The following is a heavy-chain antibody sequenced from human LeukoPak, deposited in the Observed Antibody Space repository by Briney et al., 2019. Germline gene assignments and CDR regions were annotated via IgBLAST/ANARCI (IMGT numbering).Heavy chain of an antibody. D-gene: IGHD2-15*01. CDR2: ISSSSSYI. J-gene: IGHJ4*02. CDR3: ARPTRYCSGGSCMDY. V-gene: IGHV3-21*01. Sequence: GGSLRLSCAASGFTFSSYSMNWVRQAPGKGLEWVSSISSSSSYIYYADSVKGRFTISRDDAKNSLYLQMNSLRAEDTAVYYCARPTRYCSGGSCMDYWGQGTLVTVSS. CDR1: GFTFSSYS.